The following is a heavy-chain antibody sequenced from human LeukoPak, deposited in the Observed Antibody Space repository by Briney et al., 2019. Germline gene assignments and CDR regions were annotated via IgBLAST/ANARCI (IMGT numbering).Heavy chain of an antibody. D-gene: IGHD3-9*01. V-gene: IGHV1-8*01. J-gene: IGHJ4*02. CDR3: ARGYDILTGRPLNFDY. CDR2: MNPNSGNT. CDR1: GYTFTSYD. Sequence: RASVKVSCKASGYTFTSYDINWVRQATGQGLEWMGWMNPNSGNTGYAQKFQGRVTMTRNTSISTAYMELSSLRSEDTAVYYCARGYDILTGRPLNFDYWGQGTLVTVSS.